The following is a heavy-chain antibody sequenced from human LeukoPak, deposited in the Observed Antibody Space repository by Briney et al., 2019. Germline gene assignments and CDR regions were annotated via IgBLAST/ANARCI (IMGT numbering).Heavy chain of an antibody. J-gene: IGHJ6*03. D-gene: IGHD3-9*01. V-gene: IGHV3-23*01. Sequence: GGSLRLSCAASGFTFSSYAMSWVRQAPGKGLEWVSAISGSGGSTYYADSVKGRFTISRDNSKNTLYLQMNSLRAEDTAVYYCANFPSWLKHYYYYYMDVWGKGTTVTVSS. CDR1: GFTFSSYA. CDR2: ISGSGGST. CDR3: ANFPSWLKHYYYYYMDV.